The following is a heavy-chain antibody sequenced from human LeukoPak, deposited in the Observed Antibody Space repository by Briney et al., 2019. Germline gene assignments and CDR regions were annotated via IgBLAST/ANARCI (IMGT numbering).Heavy chain of an antibody. Sequence: SLRLSCTASGFTFGEYAMSWVRQAPGQGLEWVGFIRSKAYGGTTEYAAFVKGRFTISRDDSKSIAYLQMNSLKTEDTAVYYCTKSYYYDSTGYYGYFDYWGQGTLVTVSS. D-gene: IGHD3-22*01. V-gene: IGHV3-49*04. CDR1: GFTFGEYA. CDR2: IRSKAYGGTT. J-gene: IGHJ4*02. CDR3: TKSYYYDSTGYYGYFDY.